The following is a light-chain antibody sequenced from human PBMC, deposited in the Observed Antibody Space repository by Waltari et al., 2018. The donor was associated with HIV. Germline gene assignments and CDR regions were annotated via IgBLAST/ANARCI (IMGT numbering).Light chain of an antibody. CDR2: EGS. Sequence: SHELTQPPSVSVSPGQAARIPCSGDALPYSYVYWYQQKSGQAPGLVIHEGSRRPSRIAGPPPVPAGGPPPPTLTISGAQVEDEADYYCFSTNSGGNQGLFGGGTKLIVL. J-gene: IGLJ2*01. V-gene: IGLV3-10*01. CDR3: FSTNSGGNQGL. CDR1: ALPYSY.